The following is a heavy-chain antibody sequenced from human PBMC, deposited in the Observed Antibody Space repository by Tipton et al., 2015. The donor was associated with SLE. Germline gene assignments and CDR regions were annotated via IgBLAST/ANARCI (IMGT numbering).Heavy chain of an antibody. Sequence: TLSLTCTVSGGSITSYYWSWIRQPPGKGLEWIGYIYYSGSANYNPSFKSRVTISVDTSKNQFSLKLSSVTAADAAVYYCARSFKGLQSPYYYYYYMDVWGKGTTVTVSS. CDR2: IYYSGSA. J-gene: IGHJ6*03. D-gene: IGHD4-11*01. CDR3: ARSFKGLQSPYYYYYYMDV. CDR1: GGSITSYY. V-gene: IGHV4-59*01.